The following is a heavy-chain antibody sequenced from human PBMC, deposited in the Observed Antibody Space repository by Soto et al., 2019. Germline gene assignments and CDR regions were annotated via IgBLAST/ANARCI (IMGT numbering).Heavy chain of an antibody. Sequence: GGSLRLSCAASGFTFTTAWMIWVRQAPGKGLEWVGHIKTKTEGEATNYATPVKGRFSISRDDSTNTQSLQMNSLKSEDTAVYYCATDLPTAGAGEFDYWGQGTLVTVSS. V-gene: IGHV3-15*01. CDR2: IKTKTEGEAT. J-gene: IGHJ4*02. CDR3: ATDLPTAGAGEFDY. D-gene: IGHD6-19*01. CDR1: GFTFTTAW.